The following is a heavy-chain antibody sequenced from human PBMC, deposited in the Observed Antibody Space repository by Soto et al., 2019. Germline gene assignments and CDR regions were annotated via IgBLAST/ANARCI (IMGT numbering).Heavy chain of an antibody. CDR2: MNPNSGNT. CDR1: GYTFTSYD. V-gene: IGHV1-8*01. D-gene: IGHD3-9*01. J-gene: IGHJ3*02. Sequence: ASVKVSCKASGYTFTSYDINWVRQATGQGLEWMGWMNPNSGNTGYAQKFQGRVTMTRNTSISTAYMELSSLRSEDTAVYYCARHCVYYDILTGYYNPRAFDIWGQGTMVTVSS. CDR3: ARHCVYYDILTGYYNPRAFDI.